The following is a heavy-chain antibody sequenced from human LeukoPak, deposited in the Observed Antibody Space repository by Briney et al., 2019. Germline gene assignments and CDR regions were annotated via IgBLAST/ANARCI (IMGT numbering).Heavy chain of an antibody. CDR1: GDSISGYY. Sequence: SETLSLTCTVSGDSISGYYWSWIRQSPGKGLEWIGNIYYSGSTNYNPSLKSRVTISVDTSKNQFSLKLSSVTAADTAVYYCARDAYATLDYWGQGTLVTVSS. D-gene: IGHD2-15*01. V-gene: IGHV4-59*01. CDR3: ARDAYATLDY. CDR2: IYYSGST. J-gene: IGHJ4*02.